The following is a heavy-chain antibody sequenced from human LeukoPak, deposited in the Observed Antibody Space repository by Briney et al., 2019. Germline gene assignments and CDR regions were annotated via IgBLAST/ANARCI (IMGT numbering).Heavy chain of an antibody. Sequence: GGSLRLSCAASGFIFSRYALHWVRQAPGKGLEWLAVIANDGKDIKYADSVKGRFTISRDNYKSALYLQMNSLRVEDTAVYYCAKDQQAVSAAYYFDSWGQGTLVTVSS. CDR3: AKDQQAVSAAYYFDS. CDR1: GFIFSRYA. V-gene: IGHV3-30*18. D-gene: IGHD2-2*01. J-gene: IGHJ4*02. CDR2: IANDGKDI.